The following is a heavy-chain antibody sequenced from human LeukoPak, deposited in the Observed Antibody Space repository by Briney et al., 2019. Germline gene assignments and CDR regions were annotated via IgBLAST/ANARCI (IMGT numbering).Heavy chain of an antibody. V-gene: IGHV3-30-3*01. D-gene: IGHD6-13*01. Sequence: LSGGSLRLSCAASGFTFSSYAMHWARQAPGKGLEWVAVISYDGSNKYYADSVKGRFTISRDNSKNTLYLQMNSLRADDTAVYYCARDHSSSWYRDNWFDPWGQGTLVPVSS. CDR3: ARDHSSSWYRDNWFDP. J-gene: IGHJ5*02. CDR1: GFTFSSYA. CDR2: ISYDGSNK.